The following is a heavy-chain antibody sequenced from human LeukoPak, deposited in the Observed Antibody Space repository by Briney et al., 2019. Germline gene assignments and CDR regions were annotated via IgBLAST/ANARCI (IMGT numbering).Heavy chain of an antibody. CDR3: ARMGKDCSGGSCYLVDY. J-gene: IGHJ4*02. Sequence: SETLSLTCTVSGGSISSSSYYWGWIRQPPGKGLEWIGSIYYSGSTYYNPSLKSRVTISVDTSKSQFSLKLSSVTAAGTAVYYCARMGKDCSGGSCYLVDYWGQGTLVTVSS. CDR1: GGSISSSSYY. CDR2: IYYSGST. D-gene: IGHD2-15*01. V-gene: IGHV4-39*01.